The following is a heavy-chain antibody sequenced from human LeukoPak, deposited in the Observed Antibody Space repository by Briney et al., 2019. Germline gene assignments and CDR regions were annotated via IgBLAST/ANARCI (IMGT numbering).Heavy chain of an antibody. CDR2: IWYDGSNK. V-gene: IGHV3-33*08. CDR1: GFTFNNYA. CDR3: ARDHSSGWYSDYFDY. D-gene: IGHD6-19*01. J-gene: IGHJ4*02. Sequence: GGSLRLSCAASGFTFNNYAMIWVRQAPGKGLEWVAVIWYDGSNKYYADSVKGRFTISRDNSKNTLYLQMNSLRAEDTAVYYCARDHSSGWYSDYFDYWGQGTLVTVSS.